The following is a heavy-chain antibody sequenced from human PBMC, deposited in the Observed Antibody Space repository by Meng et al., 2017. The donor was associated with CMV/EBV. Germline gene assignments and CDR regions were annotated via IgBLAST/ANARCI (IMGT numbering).Heavy chain of an antibody. CDR3: AHSLDYSYEARWFDP. D-gene: IGHD5-18*01. J-gene: IGHJ5*02. V-gene: IGHV2-5*01. CDR2: IYWNDDK. Sequence: SGPTLVKPTQTLTLTCTFSGFSLSTSGVGVGWIRQPPGKALEWLALIYWNDDKRYSPSLKSRLTITKDTSKNQVVLTMTNMDPVDTAAYYCAHSLDYSYEARWFDPWGQGTLVTVSS. CDR1: GFSLSTSGVG.